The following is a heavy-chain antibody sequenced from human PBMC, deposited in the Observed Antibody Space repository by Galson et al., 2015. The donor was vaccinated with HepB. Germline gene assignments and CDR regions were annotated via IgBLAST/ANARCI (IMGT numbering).Heavy chain of an antibody. J-gene: IGHJ4*02. D-gene: IGHD3-10*01. CDR3: AKDTYGSGSYYNRVY. CDR2: IRYDGSNK. Sequence: SLRLSCAASGFTFSSYGMHWVRQAPGKGLEWVAFIRYDGSNKYYADSVKGRFTISRDNSKNTLYLQMNSLRAEDTAVYYCAKDTYGSGSYYNRVYWGQGTLVTVSS. V-gene: IGHV3-30*02. CDR1: GFTFSSYG.